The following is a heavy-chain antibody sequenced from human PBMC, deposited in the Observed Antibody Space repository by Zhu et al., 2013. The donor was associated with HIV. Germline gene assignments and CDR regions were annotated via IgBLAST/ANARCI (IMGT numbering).Heavy chain of an antibody. Sequence: VQLVQSGAEVKKPGASVKVSCKASGYTFTGYYMHWVRQAPGQGLEWMGWINPNSGGTNYAQKFQGRVTMTRDTSISTAYMELSRLRSDDTAVYYCARVGPRLRFDDAFDIWGQGTMVTVSS. J-gene: IGHJ3*02. CDR3: ARVGPRLRFDDAFDI. CDR1: GYTFTGYY. CDR2: INPNSGGT. D-gene: IGHD3-3*01. V-gene: IGHV1-2*02.